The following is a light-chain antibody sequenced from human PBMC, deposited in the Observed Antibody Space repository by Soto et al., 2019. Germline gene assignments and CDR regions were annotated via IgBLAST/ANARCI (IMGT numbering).Light chain of an antibody. Sequence: EIVLTQSPGTLSLSPGERATLSCRASQSVSSNYLAWYQQKPGQAPRLLIYGVSSRATGIPDRFSGSGSGTDFTLTISRLEPEDFAVYSCQQFGSSPPWTFGQGTKVEIK. CDR1: QSVSSNY. CDR2: GVS. J-gene: IGKJ1*01. V-gene: IGKV3-20*01. CDR3: QQFGSSPPWT.